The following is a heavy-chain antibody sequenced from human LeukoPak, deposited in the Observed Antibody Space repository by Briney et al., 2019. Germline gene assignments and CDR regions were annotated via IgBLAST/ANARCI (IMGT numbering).Heavy chain of an antibody. CDR3: ARGVYCSGGNCYFPFDY. Sequence: PSETLSLTCAVYGGSFSGYYWSWIRQPPGEGLEWIGEINHIGSTNYNPSLKSRVTISVDTSKNQFSLNLSSVTAADTAVYYCARGVYCSGGNCYFPFDYWGQGTLVTVS. J-gene: IGHJ4*02. V-gene: IGHV4-34*01. D-gene: IGHD2-15*01. CDR2: INHIGST. CDR1: GGSFSGYY.